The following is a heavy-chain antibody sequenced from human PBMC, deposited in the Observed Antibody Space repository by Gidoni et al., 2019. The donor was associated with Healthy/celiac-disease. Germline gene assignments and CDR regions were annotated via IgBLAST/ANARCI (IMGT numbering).Heavy chain of an antibody. V-gene: IGHV3-43*01. Sequence: EVQLVESGGVVVQPGGSLRLSCAATGFTFDDYTMHWVRQAPGKGLGWVSLISWDGGSTYYADSVKGRFTISRDNSKNSLYLQMNSLRTEDTALYDFAKAALGGGAVAGTTFDYWGQGTLVTVSS. CDR3: AKAALGGGAVAGTTFDY. CDR1: GFTFDDYT. J-gene: IGHJ4*02. CDR2: ISWDGGST. D-gene: IGHD6-19*01.